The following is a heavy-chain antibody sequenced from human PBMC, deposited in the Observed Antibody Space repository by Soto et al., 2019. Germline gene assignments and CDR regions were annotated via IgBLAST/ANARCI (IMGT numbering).Heavy chain of an antibody. CDR2: IYRSGST. CDR1: GGSISRGDFS. CDR3: ARGKTNYFFDL. J-gene: IGHJ4*02. D-gene: IGHD3-10*01. Sequence: SETLSLTCVVSGGSISRGDFSWTWIRQPPGKGLEWVGYIYRSGSTYYNPSLKSPVSISLDKSKNQFSLNLTSVTAADTAVYYWARGKTNYFFDLWGQGHLVTVSS. V-gene: IGHV4-30-2*01.